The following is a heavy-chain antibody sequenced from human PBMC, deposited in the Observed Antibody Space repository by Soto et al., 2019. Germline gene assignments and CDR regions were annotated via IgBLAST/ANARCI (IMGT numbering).Heavy chain of an antibody. CDR2: IVVGSGNT. CDR1: GFTFTSSA. Sequence: ASVKVSCKASGFTFTSSAVQWVRQARGQRLEWIGWIVVGSGNTNYAQKFQERVTITRDMSTSTAYMELSSLRSEDTAVYYCAADLSSSWYGLGDLDYWGQGTLVTVSS. V-gene: IGHV1-58*01. CDR3: AADLSSSWYGLGDLDY. D-gene: IGHD6-13*01. J-gene: IGHJ4*02.